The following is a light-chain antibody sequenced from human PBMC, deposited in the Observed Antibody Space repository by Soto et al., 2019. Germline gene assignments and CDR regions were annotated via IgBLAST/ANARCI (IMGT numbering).Light chain of an antibody. V-gene: IGLV2-14*01. CDR2: DVS. CDR3: SSYTSSSTVV. Sequence: QSVLTQPASVSGSPGQSITISCTGTSSDVGGYNCVSWYQQHPGKAPKLMIYDVSNRPSGVSNRFSGSKSVNTASLTISGLQAEDEAAYYCSSYTSSSTVVFGGGTKLTVL. J-gene: IGLJ2*01. CDR1: SSDVGGYNC.